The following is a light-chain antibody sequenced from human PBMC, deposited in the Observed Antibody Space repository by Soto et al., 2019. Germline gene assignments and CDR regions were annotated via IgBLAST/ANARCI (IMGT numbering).Light chain of an antibody. CDR2: DVS. V-gene: IGLV2-14*01. J-gene: IGLJ1*01. CDR3: SSYTSSSTSYV. CDR1: SSDVGGYNY. Sequence: QSLLTQPASVSGSPGQSITISCTGTSSDVGGYNYVSWYQQHPGKAPKLMIYDVSNRPSGLSNRFSGSKSGNTASLTISGLQAEDEADYYCSSYTSSSTSYVFGTGTKVTVL.